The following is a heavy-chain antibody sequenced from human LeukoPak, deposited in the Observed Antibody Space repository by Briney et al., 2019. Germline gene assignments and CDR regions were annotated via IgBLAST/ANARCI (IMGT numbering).Heavy chain of an antibody. V-gene: IGHV1-2*02. CDR3: AREGRGWAFDI. Sequence: ASVKVSCKASGYTFTGYYIHWVRQAPGQGLEWMGWINPNSGRTNYAQKFQGRVTMTRDTSISTAYMELSRLRSGDTAVYYCAREGRGWAFDIWGQGTVLTVSS. CDR1: GYTFTGYY. CDR2: INPNSGRT. J-gene: IGHJ3*02. D-gene: IGHD2-15*01.